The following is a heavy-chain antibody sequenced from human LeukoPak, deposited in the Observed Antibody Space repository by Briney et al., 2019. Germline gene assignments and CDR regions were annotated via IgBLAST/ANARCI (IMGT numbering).Heavy chain of an antibody. CDR3: ARGLKGYSSGWYLVNWFDP. Sequence: SETLSLTCAVYGGSFSGYYRSWIRQPPGKGLEWIGEINHSGSTNYNPSLKSRVTISVDTSKNQFSLKLSSVTAADTAVYYCARGLKGYSSGWYLVNWFDPWGQGTLVTVSS. J-gene: IGHJ5*02. D-gene: IGHD6-19*01. CDR1: GGSFSGYY. V-gene: IGHV4-34*01. CDR2: INHSGST.